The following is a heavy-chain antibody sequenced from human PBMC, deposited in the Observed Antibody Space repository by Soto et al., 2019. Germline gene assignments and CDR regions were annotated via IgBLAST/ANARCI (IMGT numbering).Heavy chain of an antibody. CDR2: LKRDGRER. J-gene: IGHJ4*02. Sequence: PGGSLRLSCAASGFTFGDYWMTWVRQAPGKGPEWVANLKRDGRERYYVDSVKGRFSVPRDNAKNSLYLQMNNLRPEDTAVYYCARDVYEILGRVVRRLDSWGQGTLVTVSS. V-gene: IGHV3-7*03. D-gene: IGHD2-8*01. CDR3: ARDVYEILGRVVRRLDS. CDR1: GFTFGDYW.